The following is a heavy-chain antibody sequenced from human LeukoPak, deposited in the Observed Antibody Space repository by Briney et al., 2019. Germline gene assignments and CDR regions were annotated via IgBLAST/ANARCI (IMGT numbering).Heavy chain of an antibody. V-gene: IGHV4-39*01. CDR3: VSRSSSDYFDY. D-gene: IGHD6-6*01. J-gene: IGHJ4*02. CDR1: GGSISSSSYY. CDR2: IYYSGST. Sequence: PSETLSLTCTVSGGSISSSSYYWGWIRQPPGKGLEWIGSIYYSGSTYYNPSLKSGVTIYVDTSKTQSSLKLRSVTAADTAVYYCVSRSSSDYFDYWGQGTLVTVSS.